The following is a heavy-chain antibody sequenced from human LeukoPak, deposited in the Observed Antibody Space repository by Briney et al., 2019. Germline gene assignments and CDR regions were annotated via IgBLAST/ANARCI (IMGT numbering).Heavy chain of an antibody. V-gene: IGHV3-7*01. CDR2: IKEDGSQK. J-gene: IGHJ4*02. Sequence: PGGSLRLSCAASGFTFSSSWMTWVRQAPGGGLEWVANIKEDGSQKYYVDSVKGRFTISRDNAENSLYLQMNSLRAEDTAVYYCASQPAVIDLDLWGQGILVTVSS. CDR1: GFTFSSSW. D-gene: IGHD2-21*01. CDR3: ASQPAVIDLDL.